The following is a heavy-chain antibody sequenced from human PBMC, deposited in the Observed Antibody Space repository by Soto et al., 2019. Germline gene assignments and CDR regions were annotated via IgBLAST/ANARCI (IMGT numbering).Heavy chain of an antibody. J-gene: IGHJ5*02. D-gene: IGHD6-19*01. CDR1: GYTFTSYG. V-gene: IGHV1-18*01. Sequence: QVQLVQSGAEVKKPGASVKVSCKASGYTFTSYGISWVRQAPGQGLEWMGWISAYNGNTNYAQKLQGRVTRTTDTSSSTDSMELRSLRSDDTAVYYGARDRHSSGSWGQGTLVTVSS. CDR2: ISAYNGNT. CDR3: ARDRHSSGS.